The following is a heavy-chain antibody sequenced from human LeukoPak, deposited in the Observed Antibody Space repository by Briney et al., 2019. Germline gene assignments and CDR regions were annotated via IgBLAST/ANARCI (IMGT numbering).Heavy chain of an antibody. CDR1: GGSFSGYY. CDR2: INHSGST. J-gene: IGHJ5*02. V-gene: IGHV4-34*01. Sequence: SATLSLTCAVYGGSFSGYYWSWIRPPPGKGLEWIGEINHSGSTNYNPSLKSRVTISVDTSKNQFSLKLSSVTAADTAVYYCARGRGSSWYNWFDPWGQGTLVTVSS. D-gene: IGHD6-13*01. CDR3: ARGRGSSWYNWFDP.